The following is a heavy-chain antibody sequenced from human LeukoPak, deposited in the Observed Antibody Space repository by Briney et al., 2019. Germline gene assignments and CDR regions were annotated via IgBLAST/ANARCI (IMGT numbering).Heavy chain of an antibody. CDR3: ARDQSIAEAGIPYNWFDP. CDR2: IIPIFGTA. J-gene: IGHJ5*02. V-gene: IGHV1-69*05. Sequence: GASVKVSCKASGGTFSSYAISWVRQAPGQGLEWMGGIIPIFGTANYAQKFQGRVTITTDESTSTAYMELSSLRSEDTAVYYCARDQSIAEAGIPYNWFDPWGQGTLVTVSS. D-gene: IGHD6-13*01. CDR1: GGTFSSYA.